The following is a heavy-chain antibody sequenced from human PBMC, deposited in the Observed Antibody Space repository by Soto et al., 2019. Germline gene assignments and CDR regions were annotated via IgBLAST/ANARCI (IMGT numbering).Heavy chain of an antibody. CDR1: GFTFKNYA. Sequence: PGGSLRLSCAGSGFTFKNYAMRWVRQAPGKGLEWVSAISGSSATTYFADSVKGRFTISRDNSKNTLYLQMNSLRAEDTALYYCARRGDAGDSPAMDVWGQGTTVTVSS. D-gene: IGHD3-10*01. CDR2: ISGSSATT. V-gene: IGHV3-23*01. CDR3: ARRGDAGDSPAMDV. J-gene: IGHJ6*02.